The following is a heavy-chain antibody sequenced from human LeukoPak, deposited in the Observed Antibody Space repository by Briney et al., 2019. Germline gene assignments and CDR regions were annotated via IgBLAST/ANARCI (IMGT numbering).Heavy chain of an antibody. CDR3: ARVGSHLGGDIVVVPAAKYYYYGMDV. CDR2: ISSSSSTI. CDR1: GFTFSSYS. D-gene: IGHD2-2*01. Sequence: GGSLRLSCAASGFTFSSYSMNWVRQAPGKGLEWVSYISSSSSTIYYADSVKGRFTISRDNAKNSLYLQMNSLSAEDTAVYYCARVGSHLGGDIVVVPAAKYYYYGMDVWGQGTTVTVSS. J-gene: IGHJ6*02. V-gene: IGHV3-48*01.